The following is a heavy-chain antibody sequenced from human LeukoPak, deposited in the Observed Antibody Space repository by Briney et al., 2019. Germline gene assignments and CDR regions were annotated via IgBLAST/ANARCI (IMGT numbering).Heavy chain of an antibody. Sequence: GGSLRLSCAESGFTFSSYAMSWVRQAPGKGLEWVSSIGLSDASTYYADSVKGRFTISRDNSKNTLFLHMNALRADDTALYLCDKGKTSTRLAPFVYWGQGTPVTVSS. D-gene: IGHD2-2*01. CDR3: DKGKTSTRLAPFVY. J-gene: IGHJ4*02. V-gene: IGHV3-23*01. CDR1: GFTFSSYA. CDR2: IGLSDAST.